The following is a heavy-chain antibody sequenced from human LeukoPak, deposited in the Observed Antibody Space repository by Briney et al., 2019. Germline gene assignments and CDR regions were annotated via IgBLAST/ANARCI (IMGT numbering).Heavy chain of an antibody. D-gene: IGHD6-13*01. CDR1: GYTFTGYY. V-gene: IGHV1-2*02. CDR3: ARDIAAQGYYYYYMDV. CDR2: INPNSGGT. Sequence: ASVEVSCKASGYTFTGYYMHWVRQAPGQGLEWMGWINPNSGGTNYAQKFQGRVTMTRDTSISTAYMELSRLRSDDTAVYYCARDIAAQGYYYYYMDVWGKGTTVTVSS. J-gene: IGHJ6*03.